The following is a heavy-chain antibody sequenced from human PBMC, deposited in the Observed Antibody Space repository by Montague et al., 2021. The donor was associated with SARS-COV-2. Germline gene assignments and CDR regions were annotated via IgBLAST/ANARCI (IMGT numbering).Heavy chain of an antibody. J-gene: IGHJ4*02. D-gene: IGHD1-1*01. V-gene: IGHV3-23*01. CDR2: ITGSGSNT. Sequence: SLRLSCAASGFAFSNYAMSWVRQAPGKGLEWVSAITGSGSNTYYADSMTGRFTIFRDNSRSTLYLQINSLRAEDTAVYYCARQNWNDGGDYWGQGTLVTVSS. CDR1: GFAFSNYA. CDR3: ARQNWNDGGDY.